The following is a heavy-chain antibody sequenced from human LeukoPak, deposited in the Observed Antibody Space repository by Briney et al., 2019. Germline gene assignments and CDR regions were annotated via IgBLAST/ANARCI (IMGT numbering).Heavy chain of an antibody. CDR1: GFTFSSYG. CDR2: ISGSGGST. CDR3: ARAPPHYNGRYYPAIL. Sequence: GGTLRLSCAASGFTFSSYGMSWVRQAPGKGLEWVSAISGSGGSTYYADSVKGRFTISRDNSKNSLYLQLNSLRAEDTAVYYCARAPPHYNGRYYPAILWGQGTLVTVSS. J-gene: IGHJ4*02. V-gene: IGHV3-23*01. D-gene: IGHD1-26*01.